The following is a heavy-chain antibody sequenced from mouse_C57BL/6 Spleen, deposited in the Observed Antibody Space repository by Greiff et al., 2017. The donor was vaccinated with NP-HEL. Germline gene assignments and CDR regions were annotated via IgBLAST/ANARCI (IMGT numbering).Heavy chain of an antibody. D-gene: IGHD3-2*02. CDR3: ARDRGSGWLFDY. V-gene: IGHV3-6*01. J-gene: IGHJ2*01. CDR1: GYSITSGYY. CDR2: ISYDGSN. Sequence: ESGPGLVKPSQSLSLTCSVTGYSITSGYYWNWIRQFPGNKLEWMGYISYDGSNNYNPSLKNRISITRDTSKNQFFLKLNSVTTEDTATYYCARDRGSGWLFDYWGQGTTLTVSS.